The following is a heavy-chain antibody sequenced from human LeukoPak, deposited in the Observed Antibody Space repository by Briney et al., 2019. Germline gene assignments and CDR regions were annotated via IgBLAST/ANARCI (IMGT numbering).Heavy chain of an antibody. Sequence: PGGSLRLSCAASGFTFDDYAMHWVRQAPGKGLEWVSGISGNSGSIGYADSVKGRFTISRDNAKNSLYLQMNSLRAEDMALYYCAKDTTDYYDSSGQGGVFDYWGQGTLVTV. J-gene: IGHJ4*02. D-gene: IGHD3-22*01. CDR1: GFTFDDYA. CDR2: ISGNSGSI. V-gene: IGHV3-9*03. CDR3: AKDTTDYYDSSGQGGVFDY.